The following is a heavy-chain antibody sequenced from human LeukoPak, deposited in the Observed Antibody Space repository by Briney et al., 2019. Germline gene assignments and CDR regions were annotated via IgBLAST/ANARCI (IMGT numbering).Heavy chain of an antibody. CDR3: ARVQRFLEWLSPLDYYYGMDV. V-gene: IGHV1-69*13. CDR1: GGTFSIYA. D-gene: IGHD3-3*01. CDR2: IIPIFGTA. J-gene: IGHJ6*02. Sequence: GASVKVSCKASGGTFSIYAISWVRQAPGQGLEWMGGIIPIFGTANYAQKFQGRVTITADESTSTAYMELSSLRSEDTAVYYCARVQRFLEWLSPLDYYYGMDVWGQGTTVTVSS.